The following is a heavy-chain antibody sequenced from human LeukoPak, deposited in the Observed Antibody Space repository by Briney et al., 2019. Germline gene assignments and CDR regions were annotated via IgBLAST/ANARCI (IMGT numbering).Heavy chain of an antibody. J-gene: IGHJ4*02. CDR1: GFTLSSRW. V-gene: IGHV3-74*01. Sequence: GGSLRLSSVASGFTLSSRWMHWVRQVPGKGLVWVSRIKSDGISTIYADSVKGRFTISRDDAKNTLYLQMNSLRAEDTAVYYCVGGAFWGQGTLVSVSS. CDR2: IKSDGIST. D-gene: IGHD3-16*01. CDR3: VGGAF.